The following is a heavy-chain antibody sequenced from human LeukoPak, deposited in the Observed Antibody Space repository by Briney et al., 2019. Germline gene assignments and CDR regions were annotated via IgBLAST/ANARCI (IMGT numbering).Heavy chain of an antibody. J-gene: IGHJ4*02. CDR3: ARDKIVGATHFDY. Sequence: PGGSLRLSCAASGFTFTNHWMSWVRQAPGKGLEWVSSISSSSSYIYYADSVKGRFTISRDNAKNSLYLQMNSLRAEDTAVYYCARDKIVGATHFDYWGQGTLVTVSS. CDR1: GFTFTNHW. CDR2: ISSSSSYI. V-gene: IGHV3-21*01. D-gene: IGHD1-26*01.